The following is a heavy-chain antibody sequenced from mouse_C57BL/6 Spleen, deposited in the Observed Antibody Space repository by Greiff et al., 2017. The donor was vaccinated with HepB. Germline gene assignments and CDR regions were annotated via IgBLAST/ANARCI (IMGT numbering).Heavy chain of an antibody. J-gene: IGHJ4*01. D-gene: IGHD1-1*01. CDR2: ISYDGSN. CDR3: ARRDYGSLMDY. V-gene: IGHV3-6*01. Sequence: EVKLQESGPGLVKPSQSLSLTCSVTGYSITSGYYWNWIRQFPGNKLEWMGYISYDGSNNYNPSLKNRISIIRDTSKNQFFLKLNSVTTEDTATYYCARRDYGSLMDYWGQGTSVTVSS. CDR1: GYSITSGYY.